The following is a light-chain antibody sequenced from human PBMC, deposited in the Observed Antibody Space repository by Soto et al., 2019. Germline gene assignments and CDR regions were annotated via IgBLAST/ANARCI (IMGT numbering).Light chain of an antibody. Sequence: DIQMTQSPSSLSASVGDRVTITCRASQSISSYLNWHQQKPGKAPKLLIYAASSLQSGVPSRFSGSGSGTDFTLTISSLQPEDFATYYCQQSYSTPLTFGGGTKVDNK. CDR1: QSISSY. J-gene: IGKJ4*01. V-gene: IGKV1-39*01. CDR3: QQSYSTPLT. CDR2: AAS.